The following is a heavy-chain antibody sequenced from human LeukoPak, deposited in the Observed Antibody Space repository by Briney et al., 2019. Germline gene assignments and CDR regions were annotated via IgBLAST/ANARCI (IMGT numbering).Heavy chain of an antibody. CDR3: ASQYCSGGSCYRYFGIDY. CDR2: INPSGGST. V-gene: IGHV1-46*01. Sequence: GASVKVSCKASGYTFTSYYMHWVRQAPGQGLEWMGIINPSGGSTSYAQKFQGRVTMTRDMSTSTVYMELSSPRSEDTAVYYCASQYCSGGSCYRYFGIDYWGQGTLVTVSS. D-gene: IGHD2-15*01. CDR1: GYTFTSYY. J-gene: IGHJ4*02.